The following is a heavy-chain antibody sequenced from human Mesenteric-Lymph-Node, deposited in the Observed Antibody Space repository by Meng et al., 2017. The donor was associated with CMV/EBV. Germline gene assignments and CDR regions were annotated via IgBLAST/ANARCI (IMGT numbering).Heavy chain of an antibody. J-gene: IGHJ4*02. CDR3: ARSTGSYDFDY. V-gene: IGHV3-53*01. Sequence: GESLKISCAASGFTFSSYAMSWVRQAPGKGLEWVSVIYSGGSTYYADSVKGRFTISRDNSKNTLYLQMNSLRAEDTAVYYCARSTGSYDFDYWGQGTLVTVSS. D-gene: IGHD1-26*01. CDR1: GFTFSSYA. CDR2: IYSGGST.